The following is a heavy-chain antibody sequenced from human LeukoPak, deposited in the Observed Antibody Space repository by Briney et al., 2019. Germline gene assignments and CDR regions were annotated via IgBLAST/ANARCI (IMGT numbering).Heavy chain of an antibody. J-gene: IGHJ5*02. Sequence: SETLSLTCTVSGGSISRYYWSWIRQPPGKGLEWIGYIYYSGSTNYNPSLKSRVTVSVDTSKNQFSLKLSSVTAADTAVYYCARTSSSWEGWFDPWGQGTLVTVSS. CDR3: ARTSSSWEGWFDP. CDR1: GGSISRYY. V-gene: IGHV4-59*01. CDR2: IYYSGST. D-gene: IGHD2-2*01.